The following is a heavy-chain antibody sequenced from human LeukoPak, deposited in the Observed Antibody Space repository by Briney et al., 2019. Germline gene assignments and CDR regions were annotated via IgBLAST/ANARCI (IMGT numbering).Heavy chain of an antibody. V-gene: IGHV4-59*01. J-gene: IGHJ4*02. CDR2: ISYTGIA. CDR3: ARVTYYYDSSGYYYFDY. D-gene: IGHD3-22*01. CDR1: GGSISGYY. Sequence: PSETLSLTCTVSGGSISGYYWSWIRQPPGKGLEWIGYISYTGIANYNPSLKSRVTISVDTSKNQFSLKLSSVTAADTAVYYCARVTYYYDSSGYYYFDYWGQGTLVTVSS.